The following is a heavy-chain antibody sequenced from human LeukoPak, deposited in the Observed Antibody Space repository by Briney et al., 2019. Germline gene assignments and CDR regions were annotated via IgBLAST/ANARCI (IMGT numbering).Heavy chain of an antibody. CDR1: GGSISSYY. V-gene: IGHV4-59*08. J-gene: IGHJ4*02. D-gene: IGHD6-6*01. Sequence: PSETLSLTCTVSGGSISSYYWSWIRQPPGKGLEWIGYIYYSGSTNYNPSLKSRVTISVDTSKNQFSLKLSSVTAADTAVYYCASPLGALYSSSSTSDYWGQGTLVTVSS. CDR2: IYYSGST. CDR3: ASPLGALYSSSSTSDY.